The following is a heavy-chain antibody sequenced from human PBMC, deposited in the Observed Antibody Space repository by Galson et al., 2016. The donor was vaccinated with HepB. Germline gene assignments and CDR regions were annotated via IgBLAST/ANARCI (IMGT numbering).Heavy chain of an antibody. CDR3: AKVSRGSPDL. Sequence: LRLSCAASGFTFSSYGMHWVRQAPGKGLEWVAVISYDGSNKYYADSVKGRFTISRDNSKNTLYLQMNSLRAEDTAVYYCAKVSRGSPDLWGRGTLVTVSS. CDR2: ISYDGSNK. V-gene: IGHV3-30*18. CDR1: GFTFSSYG. J-gene: IGHJ2*01. D-gene: IGHD2-15*01.